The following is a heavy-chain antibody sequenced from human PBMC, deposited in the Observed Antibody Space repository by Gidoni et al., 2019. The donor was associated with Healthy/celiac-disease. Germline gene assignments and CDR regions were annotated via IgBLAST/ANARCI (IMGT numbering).Heavy chain of an antibody. D-gene: IGHD7-27*01. CDR2: IYTSGST. V-gene: IGHV4-61*02. Sequence: QVQLQESGPGLVKPSQTLSLTCTVPGRSISSGSYYWSWIRQPAGKGLEWIGRIYTSGSTNYNPSLKSRVTISVDTSKNQFSLKLSSVTAADTAVYYCARDWAAEYFQHWGQGTLVTVSS. CDR3: ARDWAAEYFQH. J-gene: IGHJ1*01. CDR1: GRSISSGSYY.